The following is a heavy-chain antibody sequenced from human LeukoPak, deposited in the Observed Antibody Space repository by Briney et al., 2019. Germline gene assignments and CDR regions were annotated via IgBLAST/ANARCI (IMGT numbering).Heavy chain of an antibody. V-gene: IGHV1-18*01. CDR3: ARAQEGIGGEEDGSGSYEYFDY. Sequence: ASVKVSCKASGYTFTSYGISWVRQAPGQGLEWMGWISAYNGNTNYAQKLQGRVTMTTDTSTSTAYMELRSLRSDDTAVYYCARAQEGIGGEEDGSGSYEYFDYWGQGTLVTVSS. J-gene: IGHJ4*02. D-gene: IGHD3-10*01. CDR1: GYTFTSYG. CDR2: ISAYNGNT.